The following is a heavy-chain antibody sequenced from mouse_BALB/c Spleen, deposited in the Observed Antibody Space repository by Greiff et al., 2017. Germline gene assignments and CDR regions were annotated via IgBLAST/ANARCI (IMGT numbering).Heavy chain of an antibody. J-gene: IGHJ2*01. CDR1: GDSITSGY. CDR2: ISYDGSN. Sequence: EVKLVESGPRLVKPSQTLSLTCSVTGDSITSGYWNWIRQFPGNKLEWMGYISYDGSNNYNPSLKNRISITRDTSKNQFFLKLNSVTTEDTATYYCARACNYKKYYFDYWGQGTTLTVSS. CDR3: ARACNYKKYYFDY. V-gene: IGHV3-6*02. D-gene: IGHD2-1*01.